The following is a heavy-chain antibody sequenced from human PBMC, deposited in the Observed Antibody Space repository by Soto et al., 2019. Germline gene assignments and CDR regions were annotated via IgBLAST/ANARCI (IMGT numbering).Heavy chain of an antibody. D-gene: IGHD6-19*01. V-gene: IGHV3-23*01. J-gene: IGHJ3*01. CDR2: ISGSGANT. CDR3: AKDGKPSNGWWAAFEL. Sequence: EVQVLESGGGLVQPGGSLRLSCAASGFTFTDYAMNWVRQAPGKGLEWVSTISGSGANTYYADSVRGRFTISRDNSKNTLSLQMSSLRAEDTAVYYCAKDGKPSNGWWAAFELWGQGTVVTVS. CDR1: GFTFTDYA.